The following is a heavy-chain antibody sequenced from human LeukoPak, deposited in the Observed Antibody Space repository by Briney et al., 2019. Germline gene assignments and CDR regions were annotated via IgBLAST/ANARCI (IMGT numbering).Heavy chain of an antibody. V-gene: IGHV3-23*01. CDR2: ISGSGGST. CDR1: GFTFSSYA. J-gene: IGHJ4*02. D-gene: IGHD5-12*01. CDR3: AKDRDIVVTIIDY. Sequence: SGGSLRLSCAASGFTFSSYAMSWVRQAPGKGLEWVSAISGSGGSTYYADSVKGRFTISRDNSKNTLYLQMNSLRAEDTAVYYCAKDRDIVVTIIDYWGQGTLVTVSS.